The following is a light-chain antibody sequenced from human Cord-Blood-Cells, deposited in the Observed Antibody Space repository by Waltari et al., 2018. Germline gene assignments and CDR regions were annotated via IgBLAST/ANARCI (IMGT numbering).Light chain of an antibody. Sequence: DIVIRQCPATPPVSAGARATLSCRASQSVSSNLAWYQQKPGQAPRLRIYGASTRATGIPARFSGSGSGTEFTLTISSLQSDDFAVYYCQQYNNWPPITFGQGTRLEIK. J-gene: IGKJ5*01. V-gene: IGKV3-15*01. CDR3: QQYNNWPPIT. CDR1: QSVSSN. CDR2: GAS.